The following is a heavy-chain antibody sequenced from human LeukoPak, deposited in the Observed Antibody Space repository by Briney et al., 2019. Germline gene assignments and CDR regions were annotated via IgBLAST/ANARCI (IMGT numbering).Heavy chain of an antibody. J-gene: IGHJ4*02. D-gene: IGHD3-16*01. V-gene: IGHV4-59*01. CDR1: GGSISSYY. CDR3: ASRSYGYYFDY. CDR2: IYYRGST. Sequence: SETLSLTCTVSGGSISSYYWSWIRQPPGKGLEWIGYIYYRGSTNCNPSLKSRVTISIDTSKNQFSLKLSSVIAADTAVYYCASRSYGYYFDYWGQGTLVTVSS.